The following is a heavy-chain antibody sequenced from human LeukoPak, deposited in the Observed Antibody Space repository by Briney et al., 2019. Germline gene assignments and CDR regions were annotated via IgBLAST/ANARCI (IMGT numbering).Heavy chain of an antibody. CDR1: GGSFSAYY. V-gene: IGHV4-34*01. CDR3: ARVDYYYMDV. J-gene: IGHJ6*03. Sequence: PSETLSLTCAVYGGSFSAYYWSWIRQPPGKGLEWIGEIDHSGRTNYNPSLKSRVTISVDTSKNQFSLKLSSVTAADTAVYYCARVDYYYMDVWGKGTTVTVSS. CDR2: IDHSGRT.